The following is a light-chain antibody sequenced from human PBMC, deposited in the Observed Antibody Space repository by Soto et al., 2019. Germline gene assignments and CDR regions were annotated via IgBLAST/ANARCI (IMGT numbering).Light chain of an antibody. V-gene: IGKV1-5*01. J-gene: IGKJ1*01. CDR1: QSISSW. CDR3: QQYNSFSPT. CDR2: DAS. Sequence: DIQMTQSPSTLSASVGDRPSITCRASQSISSWLAWYQQKPGKAPKLLIYDASSLESGVPSRFSGSGSGTEFTLTISSLQPDDFATYYCQQYNSFSPTFGQGTKVDIK.